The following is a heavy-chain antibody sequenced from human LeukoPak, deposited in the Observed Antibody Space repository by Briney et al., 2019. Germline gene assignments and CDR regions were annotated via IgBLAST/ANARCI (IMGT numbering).Heavy chain of an antibody. CDR2: IMYDGSIK. Sequence: GGSLRLSCAASGFTFTNFGMHWVRQAPGKGLDWVAFIMYDGSIKFYADSVLGRFTISRDNSKNTLDLQMNSLRTEDTAVYYCVKESLEGDTWGQGALVTVSS. CDR1: GFTFTNFG. D-gene: IGHD1-1*01. V-gene: IGHV3-30*02. J-gene: IGHJ5*02. CDR3: VKESLEGDT.